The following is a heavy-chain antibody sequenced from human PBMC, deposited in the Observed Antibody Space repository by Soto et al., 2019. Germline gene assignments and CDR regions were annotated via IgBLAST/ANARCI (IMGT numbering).Heavy chain of an antibody. CDR3: VRDFIVAVPGGVHYYGMDV. Sequence: SETLSLTCTVSGGSISGGGYYWTWIRQHPGKGLEWIGYIYYSGSTYYNSSLKRRATISVDTSKNQFSLKLNSVTAADTAVYYCVRDFIVAVPGGVHYYGMDVWGQGTTVTVSS. J-gene: IGHJ6*02. D-gene: IGHD2-8*02. CDR1: GGSISGGGYY. CDR2: IYYSGST. V-gene: IGHV4-30-4*08.